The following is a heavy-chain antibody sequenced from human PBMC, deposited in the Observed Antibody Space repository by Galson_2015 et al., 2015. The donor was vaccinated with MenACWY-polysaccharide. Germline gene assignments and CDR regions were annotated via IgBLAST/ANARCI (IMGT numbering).Heavy chain of an antibody. CDR2: IGWNSGGV. D-gene: IGHD2-2*01. CDR3: AKGHCDSTNCYGFDY. V-gene: IGHV3-9*01. Sequence: SLRLSCAASGFSFGGYAMFWVRQAPGKGLEWVSGIGWNSGGVAYADSVKGRFTISRDNAKSSLSLQMNSLRAEDTALYYCAKGHCDSTNCYGFDYWGQGTLVTVSS. CDR1: GFSFGGYA. J-gene: IGHJ4*02.